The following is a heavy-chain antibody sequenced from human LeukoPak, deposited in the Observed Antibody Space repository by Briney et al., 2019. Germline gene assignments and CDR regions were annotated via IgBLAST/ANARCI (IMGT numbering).Heavy chain of an antibody. CDR3: AKEQWLGNMNYFDH. CDR1: GFTFSIYA. CDR2: SGSGSSST. J-gene: IGHJ4*02. V-gene: IGHV3-23*01. D-gene: IGHD6-19*01. Sequence: GGSLRLSCAASGFTFSIYAMSWVRQAPGKGLEWVSSSGSGSSSTYYADSVKGRFTISRDTSKNTLCLQMNSLGAEDTAVYYCAKEQWLGNMNYFDHWGQGTLVTVSS.